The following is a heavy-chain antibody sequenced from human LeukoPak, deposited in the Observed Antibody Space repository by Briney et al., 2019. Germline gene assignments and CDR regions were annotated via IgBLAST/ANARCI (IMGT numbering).Heavy chain of an antibody. CDR3: ARDSYCSSTSCYRGHFDS. D-gene: IGHD2-2*01. V-gene: IGHV3-69-1*01. CDR1: GFKFSVFA. J-gene: IGHJ4*02. Sequence: RPGGSLRLSCEGSGFKFSVFAMNWVRQAPGKGLEWVSSISASGSTVDYSDSIKGRFTISRDNIKKSVYLQMTSLRAEDTAVYYCARDSYCSSTSCYRGHFDSWGQGVLVTVSS. CDR2: ISASGSTV.